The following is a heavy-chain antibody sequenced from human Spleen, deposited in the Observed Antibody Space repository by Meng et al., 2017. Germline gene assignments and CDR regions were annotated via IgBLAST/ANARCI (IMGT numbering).Heavy chain of an antibody. Sequence: QVQLQQGGAGLLKPSETLSLTCAVYGGSFSGYYWSWIRQPPGKGLEWIGEINHSGSTNYNPSLKSRVTISVDTSKNQFSLKLSSVTAADTAVYYCARDQDIVVLAAARWFDPWGQGTLVTVSS. CDR2: INHSGST. V-gene: IGHV4-34*01. CDR3: ARDQDIVVLAAARWFDP. D-gene: IGHD2-2*01. CDR1: GGSFSGYY. J-gene: IGHJ5*02.